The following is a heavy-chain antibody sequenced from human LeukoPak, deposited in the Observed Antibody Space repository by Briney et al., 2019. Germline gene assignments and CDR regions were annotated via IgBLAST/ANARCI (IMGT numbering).Heavy chain of an antibody. Sequence: PSETLYLTCTVYNGSFSGYYWSWIRQPPGKGLEWIGESNQSGSTSYNPSLKSRVTIPVDTSKDQFSLRLTSVTAADTAVYYCATSSGGYVGLYDYWGQGTLVTVSS. CDR1: NGSFSGYY. D-gene: IGHD3-16*01. CDR2: SNQSGST. J-gene: IGHJ4*02. CDR3: ATSSGGYVGLYDY. V-gene: IGHV4-34*01.